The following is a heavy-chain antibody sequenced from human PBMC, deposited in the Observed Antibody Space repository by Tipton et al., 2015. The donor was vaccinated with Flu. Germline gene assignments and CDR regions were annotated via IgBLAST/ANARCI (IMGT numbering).Heavy chain of an antibody. CDR3: ARVEIYYGSGSYAADPYNWFDH. CDR2: IYTSGST. D-gene: IGHD3-10*01. J-gene: IGHJ5*02. CDR1: GGSISSYY. Sequence: TLSLTCIVSGGSISSYYWSWIRQPAGKGLEWIGRIYTSGSTNYNPSLKSRVTMSVDTSKSQFSLKLSSVTAADTAVYYCARVEIYYGSGSYAADPYNWFDHWGQGTLVTVSS. V-gene: IGHV4-4*07.